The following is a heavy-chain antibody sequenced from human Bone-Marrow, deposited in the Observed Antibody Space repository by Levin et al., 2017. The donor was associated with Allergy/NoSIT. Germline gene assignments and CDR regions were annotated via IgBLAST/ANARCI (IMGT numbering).Heavy chain of an antibody. D-gene: IGHD4-17*01. CDR2: IYYSGST. V-gene: IGHV4-31*03. Sequence: SETLSLTCTVSGGSISSGGYYWSWIRQHPGKGLEWIGYIYYSGSTYYNPSLKSRVTISVDTSKNQFSLKLSSVTAADTAVYYCARAGPYGDYAVDYYYYMDGWGKGTTVTVSS. CDR1: GGSISSGGYY. CDR3: ARAGPYGDYAVDYYYYMDG. J-gene: IGHJ6*03.